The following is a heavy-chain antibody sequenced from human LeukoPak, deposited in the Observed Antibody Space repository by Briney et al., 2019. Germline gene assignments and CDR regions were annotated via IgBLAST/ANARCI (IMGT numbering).Heavy chain of an antibody. CDR1: GFTFDDHG. J-gene: IGHJ6*03. D-gene: IGHD2/OR15-2a*01. V-gene: IGHV3-20*04. CDR3: ARVGAATFYWYYMDV. CDR2: INWNGGTT. Sequence: PGGSLRLSCAASGFTFDDHGMNWVRQAPGKGLEWVSGINWNGGTTGYGDSVKGRFTISRDNAKNSLYLQINSLRDGDTAVYFCARVGAATFYWYYMDVWGKGTTVTVSS.